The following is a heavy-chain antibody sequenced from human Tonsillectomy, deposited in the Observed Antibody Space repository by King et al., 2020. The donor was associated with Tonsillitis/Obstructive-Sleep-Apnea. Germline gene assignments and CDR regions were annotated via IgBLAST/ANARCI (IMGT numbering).Heavy chain of an antibody. J-gene: IGHJ3*02. CDR3: ARASRSAGLKDAFDI. V-gene: IGHV3-20*04. D-gene: IGHD3-3*01. CDR2: INWNGGST. CDR1: GFTFDDYG. Sequence: VQLVESGGGVVRPGGSLRLSCAASGFTFDDYGMSWVRQAPGKGLEWGSGINWNGGSTDFADSVKGRFTISRDNAKNSLYLQMNRLRAEDTALYYCARASRSAGLKDAFDIWGQGTMVTVSS.